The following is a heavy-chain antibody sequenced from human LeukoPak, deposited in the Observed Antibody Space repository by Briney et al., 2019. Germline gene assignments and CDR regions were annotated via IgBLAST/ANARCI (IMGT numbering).Heavy chain of an antibody. Sequence: SETLSLTCTVSGGAISGSSYYWGWIRQSPEKGLEWIGSLYYSGSTYYNPSLKSRVTMSVDTSKNQFSLKLSSVTVADTAVYYCGRHDTTFGVVVYRGQGTLVTVSS. J-gene: IGHJ4*02. V-gene: IGHV4-39*01. CDR3: GRHDTTFGVVVY. CDR1: GGAISGSSYY. D-gene: IGHD3-3*01. CDR2: LYYSGST.